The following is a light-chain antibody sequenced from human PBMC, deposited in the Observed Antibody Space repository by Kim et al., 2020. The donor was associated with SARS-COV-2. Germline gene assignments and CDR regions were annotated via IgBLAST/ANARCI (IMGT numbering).Light chain of an antibody. J-gene: IGLJ2*01. CDR3: AAWDDSLNYVV. V-gene: IGLV1-44*01. Sequence: ELTQPPSASGTPGQRVTISCSGSSSNIGSNTVNWYQQLPGTAPKLLIYSNNQRPSGVPDRFSGSKSGTSASLAISGLQSEDEADYYCAAWDDSLNYVV. CDR1: SSNIGSNT. CDR2: SNN.